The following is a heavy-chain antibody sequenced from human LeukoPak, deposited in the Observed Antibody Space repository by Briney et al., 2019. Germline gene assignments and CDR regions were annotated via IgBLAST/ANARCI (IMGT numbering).Heavy chain of an antibody. D-gene: IGHD5/OR15-5a*01. J-gene: IGHJ4*02. CDR1: GFTFSSYG. CDR2: ISGSGGST. V-gene: IGHV3-23*01. Sequence: GGSLRLSCAASGFTFSSYGMTWVRQAPGKGLEWVSAISGSGGSTYYADSVKGRSTISRDNTKNTLYLQMNSLRADDTAVYYCAKARGSSVYEQFDYWGQGTQVTVSP. CDR3: AKARGSSVYEQFDY.